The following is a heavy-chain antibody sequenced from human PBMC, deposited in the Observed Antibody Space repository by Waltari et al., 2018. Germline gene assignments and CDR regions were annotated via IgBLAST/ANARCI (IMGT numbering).Heavy chain of an antibody. Sequence: EVQLAESGGGLVQPGGSLRISFAASGFTVSNNYMSWVRQAPGKGLEWVSLMYSGGYTQYADSVKGRFTISRDNSKNTLYLQMNSLRVEDTAVYYCARNPRYDSPDWGQGTLVTVSS. CDR1: GFTVSNNY. J-gene: IGHJ4*02. CDR2: MYSGGYT. CDR3: ARNPRYDSPD. D-gene: IGHD3-22*01. V-gene: IGHV3-66*02.